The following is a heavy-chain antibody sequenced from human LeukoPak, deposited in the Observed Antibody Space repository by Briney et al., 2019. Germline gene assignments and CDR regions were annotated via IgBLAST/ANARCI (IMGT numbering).Heavy chain of an antibody. Sequence: PSETLSLTCTVSGGSISCGSYYWSWIRQPAGKGLEWIGRIYTSGSTNYNPSLKSRVTISVDTSKNQFSLKLSSVTAADTAVYYCARGGEVAGTAFDIWGQGTMVTVSS. CDR1: GGSISCGSYY. J-gene: IGHJ3*02. CDR2: IYTSGST. CDR3: ARGGEVAGTAFDI. V-gene: IGHV4-61*02. D-gene: IGHD6-19*01.